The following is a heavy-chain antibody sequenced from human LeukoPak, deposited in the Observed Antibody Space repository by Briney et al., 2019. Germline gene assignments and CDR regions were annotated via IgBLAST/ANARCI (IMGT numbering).Heavy chain of an antibody. J-gene: IGHJ4*02. CDR1: GFTFSSYS. V-gene: IGHV3-48*02. D-gene: IGHD3-16*01. CDR2: ITASGTAM. CDR3: ARGGGTFDY. Sequence: GGSLRLSCAASGFTFSSYSMNWVRQASGKGLEWVSHITASGTAMFYADSVKGRFTISRDNAKNSLYLQMNSLRDEDTAVYYCARGGGTFDYWGQGTLVTVSS.